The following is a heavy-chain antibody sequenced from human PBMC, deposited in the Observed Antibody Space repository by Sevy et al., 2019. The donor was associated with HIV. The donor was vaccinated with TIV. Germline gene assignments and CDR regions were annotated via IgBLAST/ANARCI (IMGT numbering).Heavy chain of an antibody. V-gene: IGHV1-69*13. D-gene: IGHD2-2*01. CDR1: GGTFSSYA. CDR2: IIPIFGTA. J-gene: IGHJ4*02. Sequence: ASVQVSCKASGGTFSSYAISWVRQAPGQGLEWMEGIIPIFGTANYAQKFQGRVTITADESTSTAYMELSSLRSEDTAVYYCASFSYCSSTSCYYFDYWGQGTLVTVSS. CDR3: ASFSYCSSTSCYYFDY.